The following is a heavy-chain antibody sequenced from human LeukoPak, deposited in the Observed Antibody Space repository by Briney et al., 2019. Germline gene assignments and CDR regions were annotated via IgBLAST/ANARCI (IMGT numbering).Heavy chain of an antibody. Sequence: SVKVSCKASGGTFSSYAISWVRQAPGQGLEWMGRIIPMLGIANYAQKFQGRVTITADKSTSTAYMELSSLRSEDTAVYYCARDVYYYDSSGYYYYYGMDVWGQGTTVTVSS. CDR1: GGTFSSYA. D-gene: IGHD3-22*01. CDR3: ARDVYYYDSSGYYYYYGMDV. CDR2: IIPMLGIA. V-gene: IGHV1-69*04. J-gene: IGHJ6*02.